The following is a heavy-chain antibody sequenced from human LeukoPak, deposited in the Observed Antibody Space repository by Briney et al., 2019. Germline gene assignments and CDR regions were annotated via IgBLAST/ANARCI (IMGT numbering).Heavy chain of an antibody. J-gene: IGHJ6*03. CDR2: ISGKNGNT. D-gene: IGHD3-3*01. Sequence: ASVKVSCKASGYTFTTYGITWVRQAPGQGLEWMGWISGKNGNTKYAQKFQGRVTMTTDTSTSTAHMELMSLRSDDTAVYYCVRDRDYEFWIGLLGYYMDVWGKGTTVTVSS. CDR1: GYTFTTYG. CDR3: VRDRDYEFWIGLLGYYMDV. V-gene: IGHV1-18*01.